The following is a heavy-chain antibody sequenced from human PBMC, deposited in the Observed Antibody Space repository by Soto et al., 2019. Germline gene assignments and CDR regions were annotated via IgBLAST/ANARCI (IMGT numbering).Heavy chain of an antibody. V-gene: IGHV3-53*02. CDR2: IYSGGST. CDR1: EFTVSSNF. Sequence: EVQLVETGGGLIQPGGSLRLSCAASEFTVSSNFMNWVRQAPGKGLEWVSVIYSGGSTYYADSVKGRFIISRDNSKNTLYLHMNSLRGEDTAVYYCVGKWFDFWGQGTLVTVSS. CDR3: VGKWFDF. J-gene: IGHJ5*01.